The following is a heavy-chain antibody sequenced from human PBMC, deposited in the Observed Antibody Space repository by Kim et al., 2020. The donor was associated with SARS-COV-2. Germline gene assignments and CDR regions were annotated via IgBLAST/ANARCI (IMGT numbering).Heavy chain of an antibody. CDR1: GFTFSSYA. Sequence: GGSLRLSCAASGFTFSSYAMHWVRQAPGKGLEWVAVISYDGSNKYYVDSVKGRFTISRDNSKNTLYLQMNSLRAEDTAVYYCARDPQFLEWLSDAFDIWG. V-gene: IGHV3-30*04. CDR2: ISYDGSNK. CDR3: ARDPQFLEWLSDAFDI. D-gene: IGHD3-3*01. J-gene: IGHJ3*02.